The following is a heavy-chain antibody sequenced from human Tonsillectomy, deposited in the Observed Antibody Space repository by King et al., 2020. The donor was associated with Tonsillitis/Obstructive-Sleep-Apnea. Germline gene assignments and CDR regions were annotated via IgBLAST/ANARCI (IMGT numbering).Heavy chain of an antibody. D-gene: IGHD3-16*01. CDR1: GFIFSDSW. Sequence: DVQLVESGGGLVQPGGSLRVSCAASGFIFSDSWMSWVRQAPGKGLEWVANIKQDGGEKYYVDSVKGRFTISRDNAKNSLFLQMSRLRAEDTAVYYCVRDGGGFDYWGQGTLVTVSS. CDR3: VRDGGGFDY. CDR2: IKQDGGEK. V-gene: IGHV3-7*01. J-gene: IGHJ4*02.